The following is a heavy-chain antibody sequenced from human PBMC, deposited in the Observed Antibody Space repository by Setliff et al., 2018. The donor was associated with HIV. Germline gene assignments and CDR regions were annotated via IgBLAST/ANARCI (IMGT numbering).Heavy chain of an antibody. CDR2: INPAGNPT. Sequence: ASVKVSCKASGYTFTSDYIHWVRQAPGQGLEWMGIINPAGNPTNYAQKFQGRVTITTDESTSTAYMELSGLRSEDTAVYYCARDFGGYCSSMSCPGLFDPWGQGTLVTVSS. CDR1: GYTFTSDY. CDR3: ARDFGGYCSSMSCPGLFDP. V-gene: IGHV1-46*01. D-gene: IGHD2-2*01. J-gene: IGHJ5*02.